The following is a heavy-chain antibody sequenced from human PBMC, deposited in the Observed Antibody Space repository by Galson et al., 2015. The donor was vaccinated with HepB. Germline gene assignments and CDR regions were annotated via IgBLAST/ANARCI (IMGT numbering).Heavy chain of an antibody. J-gene: IGHJ5*02. V-gene: IGHV1-46*01. CDR2: INPRDGST. CDR3: ARRQCSSSCCYSNWFDP. D-gene: IGHD2-2*01. Sequence: SVKVSCKASGYSFTSYFMHWVRQAPGQGLEWMGVINPRDGSTGYAQKFQGRVTMSRETSTSTVYMELSSLRSEDTAVYYCARRQCSSSCCYSNWFDPWGQGTLVTVAS. CDR1: GYSFTSYF.